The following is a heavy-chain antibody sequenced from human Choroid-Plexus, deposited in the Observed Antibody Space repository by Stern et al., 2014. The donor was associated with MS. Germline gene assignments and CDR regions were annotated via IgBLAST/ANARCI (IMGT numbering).Heavy chain of an antibody. CDR1: GYRVSSYW. V-gene: IGHV5-51*03. Sequence: VQLVESGAEVKKPGESLKISCKGYGYRVSSYWIGWVRQMPGKGLERMGITNPGDSESRNSPSSQAKVTISADKSITTASLQGTSLKDRVTAMYYFARRGIAVGDAFDIWGQGTMVTVSS. J-gene: IGHJ3*02. CDR3: ARRGIAVGDAFDI. D-gene: IGHD6-19*01. CDR2: TNPGDSES.